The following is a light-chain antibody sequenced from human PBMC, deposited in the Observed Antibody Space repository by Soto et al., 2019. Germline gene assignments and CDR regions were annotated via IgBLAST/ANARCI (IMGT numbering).Light chain of an antibody. CDR1: SRDVGGYNY. Sequence: QSVLTQPASVSVSPGQSITISFTGTSRDVGGYNYVSWYQQHPGKAPKLMIYEVSNRPSGVSNRFSGSKSGNTASLTISGLQAEDEADYYCSSYTSSSTPYAFGTGTKVTVL. CDR3: SSYTSSSTPYA. J-gene: IGLJ1*01. V-gene: IGLV2-14*01. CDR2: EVS.